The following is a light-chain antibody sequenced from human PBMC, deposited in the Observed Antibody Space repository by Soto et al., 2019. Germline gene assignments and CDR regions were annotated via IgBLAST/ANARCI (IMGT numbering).Light chain of an antibody. Sequence: QSVLTQPASVTGSPGQSITISCTGTSSDVGGYNRVSWYQQYPGPAPKLMNSEVTNRPSGVSYRFSASKSGNTASLTISGLQPEDEADYYCSSYTIRNSWVFGGGTKLAVL. J-gene: IGLJ3*02. CDR2: EVT. V-gene: IGLV2-14*01. CDR1: SSDVGGYNR. CDR3: SSYTIRNSWV.